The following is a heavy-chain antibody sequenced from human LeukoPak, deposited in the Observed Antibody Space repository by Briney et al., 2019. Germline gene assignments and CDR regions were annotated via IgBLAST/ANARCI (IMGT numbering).Heavy chain of an antibody. J-gene: IGHJ4*02. CDR1: GYTFTNYH. CDR2: INPSGGST. Sequence: RASVKVSCKASGYTFTNYHMHWVRQAPGQGLEWMGIINPSGGSTTYAQKFQGRVTMTRDVSTSTVYMELSSLRSEDTAVYYCASYLSGWPMKYWGQGTLVTVSS. D-gene: IGHD6-19*01. CDR3: ASYLSGWPMKY. V-gene: IGHV1-46*01.